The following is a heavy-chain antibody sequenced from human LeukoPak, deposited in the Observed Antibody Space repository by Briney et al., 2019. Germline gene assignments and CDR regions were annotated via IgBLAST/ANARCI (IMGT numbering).Heavy chain of an antibody. J-gene: IGHJ4*02. CDR3: ARDLLSYDFWSGYQVDRALDY. V-gene: IGHV1-69*06. CDR2: IIPIFGTA. CDR1: GGTFSSYA. D-gene: IGHD3-3*01. Sequence: GASVKVSCKASGGTFSSYAISWVRQAPGQGLEWMGGIIPIFGTANYAQKFQGRVTITADKSTSTAYMELSSLRSEDTAVYYCARDLLSYDFWSGYQVDRALDYWGQGTLVTVSS.